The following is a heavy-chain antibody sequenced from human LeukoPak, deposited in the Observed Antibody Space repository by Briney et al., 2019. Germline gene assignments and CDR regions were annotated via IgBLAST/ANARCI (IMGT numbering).Heavy chain of an antibody. Sequence: SETLSLTCTVSGGSISSSSYYWGWIRQPPGKGLEWIGSIYYSGSTYYNPSLKSRVTISVDTSKNQFSLKLSSVTAADTAVYYCARDSYYGIQWGQGTLVTVSS. J-gene: IGHJ4*02. CDR2: IYYSGST. V-gene: IGHV4-39*07. CDR1: GGSISSSSYY. D-gene: IGHD3-9*01. CDR3: ARDSYYGIQ.